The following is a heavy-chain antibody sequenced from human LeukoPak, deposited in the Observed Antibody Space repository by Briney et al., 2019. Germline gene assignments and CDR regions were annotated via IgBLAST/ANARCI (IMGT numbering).Heavy chain of an antibody. CDR3: AREGLLLGYDPTRDFDY. D-gene: IGHD2-15*01. V-gene: IGHV1-2*02. Sequence: GASVKASCKASRSTFTAYYMHWVRQAPGHRREWWGWINPNSGGTNSAQKFRGSVTMTWATSISTAYMELSMLRSDDTAVYSCAREGLLLGYDPTRDFDYWGQGTLVTVSS. CDR2: INPNSGGT. J-gene: IGHJ4*02. CDR1: RSTFTAYY.